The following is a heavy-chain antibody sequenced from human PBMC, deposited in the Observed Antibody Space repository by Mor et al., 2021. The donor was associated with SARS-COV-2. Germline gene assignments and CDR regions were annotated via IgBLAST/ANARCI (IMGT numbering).Heavy chain of an antibody. J-gene: IGHJ6*02. D-gene: IGHD3-9*01. V-gene: IGHV3-7*01. Sequence: YGDSVKGRFTISRDNAKNSLYLQMNSLRAEDTAVYYCAREQLRYFDPADYYYGMDVWGQGTTVTVSS. CDR3: AREQLRYFDPADYYYGMDV.